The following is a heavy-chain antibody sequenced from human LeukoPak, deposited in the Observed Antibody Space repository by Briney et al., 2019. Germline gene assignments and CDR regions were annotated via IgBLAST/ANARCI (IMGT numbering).Heavy chain of an antibody. D-gene: IGHD2-21*02. CDR1: GFTFNSYG. CDR3: AKDYEAYCGGDCSSFFDY. J-gene: IGHJ4*02. V-gene: IGHV3-30*18. CDR2: ISYDGSKE. Sequence: PGGSLRLSCPGSGFTFNSYGMHWVRQAPGKGLEWVAVISYDGSKEDYADSVKGRLTISRDNSKNTVNLQMNSLRAEDTAVYYCAKDYEAYCGGDCSSFFDYWGQGTLVTVSS.